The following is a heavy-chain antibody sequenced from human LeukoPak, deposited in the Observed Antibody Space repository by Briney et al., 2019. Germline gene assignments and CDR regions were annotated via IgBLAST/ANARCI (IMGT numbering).Heavy chain of an antibody. J-gene: IGHJ4*02. CDR2: INAGNGNT. CDR1: GYTFTSYA. Sequence: GASVKVSCKASGYTFTSYAMHWVRQAPGQRLEWMGWINAGNGNTKYSRKFQGRVTITRDTSASTAYMELSSLRSEDTAVYYCARASPVGHIDYWGQGTLVTVSS. V-gene: IGHV1-3*01. CDR3: ARASPVGHIDY.